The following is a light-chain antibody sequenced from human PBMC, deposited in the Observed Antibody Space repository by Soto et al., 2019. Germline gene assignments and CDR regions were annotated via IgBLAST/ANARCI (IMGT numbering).Light chain of an antibody. CDR3: QQYEPSPPMFT. V-gene: IGKV3-20*01. Sequence: EIGLTQSPGTLSLSPGERATLSCRTSQSVISTYLAWYQQKPGQAPRLLIYDASRRATGIPDRFSGSGSGTDFTLTISRLEPEDFAVYYCQQYEPSPPMFTFGQGTKVDMK. J-gene: IGKJ3*01. CDR2: DAS. CDR1: QSVISTY.